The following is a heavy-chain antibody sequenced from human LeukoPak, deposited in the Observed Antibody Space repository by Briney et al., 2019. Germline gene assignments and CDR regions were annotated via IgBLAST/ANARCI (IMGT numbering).Heavy chain of an antibody. J-gene: IGHJ4*02. CDR2: LSFEGSNK. V-gene: IGHV3-30-3*01. CDR1: GFTFRNYA. CDR3: VREGDSSGWASFDN. D-gene: IGHD6-19*01. Sequence: AGGSLRLSCAASGFTFRNYAMHWVRQAPGKGLEWVAVLSFEGSNKYHADSVKGRFTISRDNSENTLYLQMNSLRAEDTAVYHCVREGDSSGWASFDNWGQGTLVTVSS.